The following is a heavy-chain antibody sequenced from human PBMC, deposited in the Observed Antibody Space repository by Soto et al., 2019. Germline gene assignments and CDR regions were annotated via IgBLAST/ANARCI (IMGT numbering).Heavy chain of an antibody. J-gene: IGHJ6*02. D-gene: IGHD2-2*01. V-gene: IGHV3-30*18. Sequence: QVQLVESGGGVVQPGRSLRLSCAASGFTFSSYGMHWVRQAPGKGLEWVAVISYDGSNKYYADSVKGRFTISRDNSKNSLYLQMNSLRAEDTAVYYCAKKGRGDIVVGPAARYGMDVWGQGTTVTVSS. CDR3: AKKGRGDIVVGPAARYGMDV. CDR2: ISYDGSNK. CDR1: GFTFSSYG.